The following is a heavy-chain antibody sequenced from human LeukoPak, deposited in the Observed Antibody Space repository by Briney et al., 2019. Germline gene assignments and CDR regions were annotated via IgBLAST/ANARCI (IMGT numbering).Heavy chain of an antibody. D-gene: IGHD6-19*01. CDR3: ARESGGYGSGWYYWGLGYDY. Sequence: ASVTVSCKASGYTFTSYYMHWVGPAAGQGLEGMGIINPSGGSTSYAQKFQGRVTMTRDTSTSTVYMELSSLRSEDTAVYYCARESGGYGSGWYYWGLGYDYWGQGTLVTVSS. V-gene: IGHV1-46*01. CDR2: INPSGGST. CDR1: GYTFTSYY. J-gene: IGHJ4*02.